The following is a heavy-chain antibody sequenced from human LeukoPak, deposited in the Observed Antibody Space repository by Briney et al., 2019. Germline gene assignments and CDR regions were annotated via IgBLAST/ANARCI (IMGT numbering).Heavy chain of an antibody. Sequence: ASVKVSCKASGYTLTSYGISWVRQAPGQGLEWMGWISAYNGNTNYAQKLQGRVTMTTDTSTSTAYMELRSLRSDDTAVYYCAREGDDFWSGYYIDYWGQGTLVTVSS. CDR3: AREGDDFWSGYYIDY. CDR2: ISAYNGNT. V-gene: IGHV1-18*01. CDR1: GYTLTSYG. D-gene: IGHD3-3*01. J-gene: IGHJ4*02.